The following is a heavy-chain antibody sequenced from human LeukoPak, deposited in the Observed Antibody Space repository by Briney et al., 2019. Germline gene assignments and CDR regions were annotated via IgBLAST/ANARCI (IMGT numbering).Heavy chain of an antibody. CDR1: GGSISSYY. CDR3: ARVGGITMIVVLITDAFDI. D-gene: IGHD3-22*01. J-gene: IGHJ3*02. CDR2: IYYSGST. Sequence: SETLSLTCTVSGGSISSYYWSWIRQPPGKGLEWIGSIYYSGSTYYNPSLTSRVTISVDTSKNQFSLKLRSVTAADTAVYYCARVGGITMIVVLITDAFDIWGQGTMVTVSS. V-gene: IGHV4-59*12.